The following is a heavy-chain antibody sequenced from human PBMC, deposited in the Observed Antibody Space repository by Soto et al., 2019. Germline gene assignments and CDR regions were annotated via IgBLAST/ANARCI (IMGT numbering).Heavy chain of an antibody. D-gene: IGHD6-19*01. CDR2: TYYRSKWYN. J-gene: IGHJ5*02. CDR3: AGAAVPATGTNCFDP. Sequence: QSQTLSLTCAISGDSVSSNSAAWNWIRQSPSRGLEWLGRTYYRSKWYNDYAVSVKSRISINPDTSKNQFSLQLNSVTPEDTAVYYCAGAAVPATGTNCFDPWGQGTLVTVSS. V-gene: IGHV6-1*01. CDR1: GDSVSSNSAA.